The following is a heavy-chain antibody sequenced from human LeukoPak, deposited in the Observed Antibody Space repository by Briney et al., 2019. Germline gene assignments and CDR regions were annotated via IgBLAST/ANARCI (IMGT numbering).Heavy chain of an antibody. J-gene: IGHJ3*02. CDR2: IYHSGST. Sequence: SGTLSLTCAVSGGSISSSNWWSWVRQPPGKGLEWIGEIYHSGSTNYNPSLKSRVTISVDKSKNQFSLKLSSVTAADTAVYYCASPRGYSGYERAFDIWGQGTMVTVSS. D-gene: IGHD5-12*01. V-gene: IGHV4-4*02. CDR1: GGSISSSNW. CDR3: ASPRGYSGYERAFDI.